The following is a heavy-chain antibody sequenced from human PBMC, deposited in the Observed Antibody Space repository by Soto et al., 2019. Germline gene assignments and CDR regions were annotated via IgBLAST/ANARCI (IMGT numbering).Heavy chain of an antibody. CDR1: GYSIRSGYY. CDR2: IFHSGNT. CDR3: ARIGAKRRFFDF. J-gene: IGHJ4*02. D-gene: IGHD1-1*01. V-gene: IGHV4-38-2*01. Sequence: TSETLSLTCAVSGYSIRSGYYWGWVRQPPGKGLEWIGSIFHSGNTYYTPSLKSRFTMSVDTSKNQFSLSLTSVTAADTAVYYCARIGAKRRFFDFWGQGTLVTVSS.